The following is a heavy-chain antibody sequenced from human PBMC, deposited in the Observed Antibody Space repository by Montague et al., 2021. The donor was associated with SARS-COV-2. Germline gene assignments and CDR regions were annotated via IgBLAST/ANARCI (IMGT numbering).Heavy chain of an antibody. CDR3: TRDRDYGDYLNWFNP. D-gene: IGHD4-17*01. CDR2: IRQDGSDK. V-gene: IGHV3-7*01. J-gene: IGHJ5*02. CDR1: GFTISSYW. Sequence: SLRLSCAASGFTISSYWMSWVRQAPGKGLEWVANIRQDGSDKYYLDSVRGRFTIFRDNAKNSLYVQMNSLTAADTGVYYCTRDRDYGDYLNWFNPWGQGTLVTVSS.